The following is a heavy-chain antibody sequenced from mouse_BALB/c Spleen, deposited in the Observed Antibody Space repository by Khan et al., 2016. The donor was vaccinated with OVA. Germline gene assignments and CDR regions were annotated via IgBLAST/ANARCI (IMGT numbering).Heavy chain of an antibody. CDR2: ISTYYGHA. J-gene: IGHJ3*01. CDR1: GYTFTDFT. V-gene: IGHV1S137*01. CDR3: KRGGGGNRFAY. Sequence: VQLQESGAELVRPGVSVKISCKGSGYTFTDFTMHWVKQSHAMSLEWIGVISTYYGHATYNQKFKDKATMTVDKSSSTAYMELARLTSEDSAICVGKRGGGGNRFAYWGQGTLVTVSA.